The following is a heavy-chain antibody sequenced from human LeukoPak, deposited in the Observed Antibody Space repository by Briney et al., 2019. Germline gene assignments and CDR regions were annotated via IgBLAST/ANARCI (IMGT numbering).Heavy chain of an antibody. CDR2: IGPNGVST. Sequence: GGSLRLSCAAAGFTFRGYGMAWVRQAPGKGLEWVSAIGPNGVSTYYTESVKGRFTLSRDNSKNTLYMQMNSLRADDTAIYYCAKGGQQHIVRGDYFDYWGQGIPVTVSS. D-gene: IGHD2-21*01. V-gene: IGHV3-23*01. J-gene: IGHJ4*02. CDR1: GFTFRGYG. CDR3: AKGGQQHIVRGDYFDY.